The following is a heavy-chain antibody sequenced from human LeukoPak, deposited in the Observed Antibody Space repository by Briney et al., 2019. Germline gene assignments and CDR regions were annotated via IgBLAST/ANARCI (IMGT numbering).Heavy chain of an antibody. CDR1: GFTFSSYW. D-gene: IGHD3-10*01. CDR3: ARCQFGLYMDV. CDR2: IKRDGSEK. V-gene: IGHV3-7*01. J-gene: IGHJ6*03. Sequence: GGSLRLSCAASGFTFSSYWMSWVRQAPGKGLEWVANIKRDGSEKYYVDSVKGRFTISRDNAKNSLYLQMNSLRAEDTAVYYCARCQFGLYMDVWGKGTTVTVSS.